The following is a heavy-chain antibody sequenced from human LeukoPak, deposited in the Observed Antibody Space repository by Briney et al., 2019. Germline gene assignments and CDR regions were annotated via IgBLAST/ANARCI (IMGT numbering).Heavy chain of an antibody. Sequence: GGSLRLSCAASGFTFSTYTMNWVRQAPGKGLEWVSFISSDGRNKYYADSVKGRFTISRDNSESTLFLQMNSLRAEDTAVYYCAREYRSAWTSIDYWGQGTLVTVSS. J-gene: IGHJ4*02. CDR1: GFTFSTYT. CDR2: ISSDGRNK. CDR3: AREYRSAWTSIDY. V-gene: IGHV3-30*04. D-gene: IGHD6-19*01.